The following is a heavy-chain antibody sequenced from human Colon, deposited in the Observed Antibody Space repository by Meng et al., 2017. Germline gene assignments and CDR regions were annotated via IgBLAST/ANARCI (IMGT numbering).Heavy chain of an antibody. D-gene: IGHD2-21*01. Sequence: GESLKISCSASGFTFSNYGMHWVRQAPGQGLEWVTNIWSDGSNKFYADSVKGRFTISRDNSKNMMYLQMDSLRVEDTAVYYWGRRGWQIHSVDYWGQGTPVTVSS. CDR3: GRRGWQIHSVDY. CDR1: GFTFSNYG. J-gene: IGHJ4*01. CDR2: IWSDGSNK. V-gene: IGHV3-33*01.